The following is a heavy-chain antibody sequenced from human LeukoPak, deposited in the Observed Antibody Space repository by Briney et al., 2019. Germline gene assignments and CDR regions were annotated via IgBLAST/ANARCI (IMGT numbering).Heavy chain of an antibody. Sequence: RSSETLSLTCAVHGGSFSGYYWSRIRQPPGKGLEWIGEINHSGSTNYNPSLKSRVTISVDTSKNQFSLKLSSVTAADTAVYYCARVTRGSSVDYWGQGTLVTVSS. D-gene: IGHD1-26*01. CDR2: INHSGST. CDR1: GGSFSGYY. CDR3: ARVTRGSSVDY. V-gene: IGHV4-34*01. J-gene: IGHJ4*02.